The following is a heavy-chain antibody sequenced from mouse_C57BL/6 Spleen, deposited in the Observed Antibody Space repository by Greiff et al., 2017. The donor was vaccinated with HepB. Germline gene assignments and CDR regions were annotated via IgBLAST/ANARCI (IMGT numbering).Heavy chain of an antibody. D-gene: IGHD2-4*01. J-gene: IGHJ4*01. CDR3: ARLGDYDGYAMDY. Sequence: VQLQQSGAELVKPGASVKMSCKASGYTFTSYWITWVKQRPGQGLEWIGDIYPGSGSTNYNEKFKSKATLTVDTSSSTAYMQLSSLTSEDSAVYYCARLGDYDGYAMDYWGQGTSVTVSS. CDR1: GYTFTSYW. V-gene: IGHV1-55*01. CDR2: IYPGSGST.